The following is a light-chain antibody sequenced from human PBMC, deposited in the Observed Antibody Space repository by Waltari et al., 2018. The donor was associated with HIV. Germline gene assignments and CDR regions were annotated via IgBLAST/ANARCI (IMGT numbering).Light chain of an antibody. V-gene: IGKV1D-12*01. CDR2: AAS. CDR1: QGIGSW. Sequence: DIQMTQSPSSVSASVGDRVTITCRANQGIGSWLAWYQQQPGKAPKLLIYAASNLQTGVPSRFSVSGSVTDFTLTISSLQPEDFATYYCQQASSFLVTFGGGTKVEIK. CDR3: QQASSFLVT. J-gene: IGKJ4*01.